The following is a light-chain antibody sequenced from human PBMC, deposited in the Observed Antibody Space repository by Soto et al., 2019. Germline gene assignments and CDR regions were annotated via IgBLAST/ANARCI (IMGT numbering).Light chain of an antibody. Sequence: QSVLTQPPSVSGATGQRVTISCTGSSSNIGACYDVHWYQQLPGTAPKLLIYGNSNRHSGVPDRFSGSKSGTSASLAITGLQAEDEADYYCQSYDSSLSGWVFGGGTKLTVL. V-gene: IGLV1-40*01. CDR3: QSYDSSLSGWV. CDR2: GNS. CDR1: SSNIGACYD. J-gene: IGLJ3*02.